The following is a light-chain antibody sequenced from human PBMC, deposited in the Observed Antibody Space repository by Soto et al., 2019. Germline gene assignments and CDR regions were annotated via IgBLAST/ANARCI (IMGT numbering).Light chain of an antibody. CDR2: LNSDGSH. J-gene: IGLJ1*01. V-gene: IGLV4-69*01. CDR3: QTWGTGIQV. Sequence: QSVLTQSPSASASQGASVRLTCTLSSGHSSYAIAWHQQQPEKGPRYLMKLNSDGSHNKGDGIPDRFSGSSSGAERYLTISSLQSEDEADYYCQTWGTGIQVFGTGTKLTVL. CDR1: SGHSSYA.